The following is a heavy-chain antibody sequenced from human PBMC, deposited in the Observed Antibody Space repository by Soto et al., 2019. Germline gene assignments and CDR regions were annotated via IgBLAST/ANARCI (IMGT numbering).Heavy chain of an antibody. CDR3: TRAYGAETFDF. V-gene: IGHV1-8*02. J-gene: IGHJ5*01. D-gene: IGHD3-10*01. CDR2: MNPNSGNT. CDR1: GYTFNNYD. Sequence: ASVKVSCKASGYTFNNYDIHWVRQAPGHGLEWMGWMNPNSGNTGYAQNCRGRVTMTQNTAIGTAYMELSSLRSDDTATYYCTRAYGAETFDFWGQGTRVTVSS.